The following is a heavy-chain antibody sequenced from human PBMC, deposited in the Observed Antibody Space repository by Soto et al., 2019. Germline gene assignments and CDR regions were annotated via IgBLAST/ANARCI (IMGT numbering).Heavy chain of an antibody. CDR1: GGSFSGYY. V-gene: IGHV4-34*01. CDR2: INHSGST. J-gene: IGHJ4*02. Sequence: SETLSLTCAVYGGSFSGYYWSWIRQPPGKGLEWIGEINHSGSTNYNPSLKSRVTISVDTSKNQFSLKLSSVTAADTAVYYCARGQMVVVVVAASHKLNYWGQGTLVTVSS. D-gene: IGHD2-15*01. CDR3: ARGQMVVVVVAASHKLNY.